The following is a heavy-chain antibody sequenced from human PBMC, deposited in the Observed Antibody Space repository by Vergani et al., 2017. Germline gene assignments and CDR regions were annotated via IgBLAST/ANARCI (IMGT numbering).Heavy chain of an antibody. D-gene: IGHD2-15*01. CDR1: GFTFSNAW. V-gene: IGHV3-15*01. Sequence: EVQLVESGGGLVKPGGSLSLSCAASGFTFSNAWMSWVRQAPGKGLEWVGRIKSKTDGGTTDYAAPVKGRFTISRDDSKNTLYLQMNSLKTEDTAVYYCTTASDCSGGSCYSLYYYGMDVWGRGTTVTVSS. CDR3: TTASDCSGGSCYSLYYYGMDV. J-gene: IGHJ6*02. CDR2: IKSKTDGGTT.